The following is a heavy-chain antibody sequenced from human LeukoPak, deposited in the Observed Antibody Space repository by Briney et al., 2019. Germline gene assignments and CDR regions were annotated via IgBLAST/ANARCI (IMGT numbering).Heavy chain of an antibody. J-gene: IGHJ4*02. Sequence: GGSLRLSCAASGFTFSSYWMSWVRQAQGKGLEWVANIKQDGSEKYYVDSVKGRFTISRDNAKNSLYLQMNSLRAEDTAVYYCARAGVDSGYDFQTFDYWGQGTLVTVSS. CDR2: IKQDGSEK. D-gene: IGHD5-12*01. V-gene: IGHV3-7*01. CDR1: GFTFSSYW. CDR3: ARAGVDSGYDFQTFDY.